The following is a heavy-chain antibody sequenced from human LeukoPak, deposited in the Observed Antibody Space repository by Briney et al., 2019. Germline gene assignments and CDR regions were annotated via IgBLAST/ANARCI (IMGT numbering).Heavy chain of an antibody. Sequence: GGSLRLSCAASGFTFSSYAMSWVRQAPGKGLAWVSSISSGSSYIYYADSIKGRFTISRDNAKNSLYLQMNSLRAEDTAVYYCASDSSGWYQYFQHWGQGTLVTVSS. D-gene: IGHD6-19*01. CDR1: GFTFSSYA. CDR3: ASDSSGWYQYFQH. V-gene: IGHV3-21*01. CDR2: ISSGSSYI. J-gene: IGHJ1*01.